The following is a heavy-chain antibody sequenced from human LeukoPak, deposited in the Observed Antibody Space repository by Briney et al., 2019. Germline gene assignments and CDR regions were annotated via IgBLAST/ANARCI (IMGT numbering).Heavy chain of an antibody. J-gene: IGHJ4*02. CDR3: ATKNY. CDR1: GFTFSSYG. CDR2: ISYDGSNK. Sequence: PGGSLRLSCAASGFTFSSYGMHWVRQAPGKGLEWVAVISYDGSNKYYAGSVKGRFTISRDNSKNTLYLQMNSLRAEDTAVYYCATKNYWGQGTLVTVSS. V-gene: IGHV3-30*03.